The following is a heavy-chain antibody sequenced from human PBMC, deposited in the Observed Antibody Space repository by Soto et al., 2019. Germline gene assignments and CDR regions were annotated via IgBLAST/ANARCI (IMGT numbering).Heavy chain of an antibody. D-gene: IGHD3-10*01. CDR2: IKSKTDGGTT. V-gene: IGHV3-15*01. CDR1: GFTFSNAW. CDR3: TTHIRTYYYGSGSKPYYYGMDV. Sequence: LRLSCAASGFTFSNAWMSWVRQAPGKGLEWVGRIKSKTDGGTTDYAAPVKGRFTISRDDSKNTLYLQMNSLKTEDTAVYYCTTHIRTYYYGSGSKPYYYGMDVWGQGTTVTVSS. J-gene: IGHJ6*02.